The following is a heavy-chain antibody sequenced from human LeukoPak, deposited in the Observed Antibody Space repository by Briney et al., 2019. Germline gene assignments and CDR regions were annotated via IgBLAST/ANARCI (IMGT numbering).Heavy chain of an antibody. J-gene: IGHJ4*02. CDR1: GFTFDDYA. Sequence: GGSLRLSCAASGFTFDDYAMHWVRQAPGKGLEWVSGISWNSASIGYADSVKGRFTISRDNAKNSLYLQMNSLRAEDTALYYCAKDIGNYGPGDDYWGQGTLVTVSS. CDR2: ISWNSASI. V-gene: IGHV3-9*01. CDR3: AKDIGNYGPGDDY. D-gene: IGHD3-16*01.